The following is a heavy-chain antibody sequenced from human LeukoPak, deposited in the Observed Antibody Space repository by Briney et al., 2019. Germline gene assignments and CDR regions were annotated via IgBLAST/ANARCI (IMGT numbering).Heavy chain of an antibody. J-gene: IGHJ4*02. CDR1: GGSISSSYY. V-gene: IGHV4-39*01. Sequence: SETLSLTCTVSGGSISSSYYWGWIRQPPGKGLDWIGSIYYGGSTYYNPSLRSRVTTSVDTSKNQFSLKLTSVTVADTAVYYCARHGNHYYGSGGFDYWGQGTLVTVSS. CDR2: IYYGGST. D-gene: IGHD3-10*01. CDR3: ARHGNHYYGSGGFDY.